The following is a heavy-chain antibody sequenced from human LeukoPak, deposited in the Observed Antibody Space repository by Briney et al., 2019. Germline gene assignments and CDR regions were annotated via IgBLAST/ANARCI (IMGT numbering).Heavy chain of an antibody. CDR1: GFTFSSHG. CDR3: LRNRRYGSGSYYIEL. Sequence: GGSLRLSCAASGFTFSSHGMNWVRQTPGKGLEWVSYISKTSNTRDYADSVKGRFTISRDNDKNSLYLQMNSLRAEDTAVYYCLRNRRYGSGSYYIELWGQGTLVTVSS. CDR2: ISKTSNTR. J-gene: IGHJ5*02. D-gene: IGHD3-10*01. V-gene: IGHV3-48*01.